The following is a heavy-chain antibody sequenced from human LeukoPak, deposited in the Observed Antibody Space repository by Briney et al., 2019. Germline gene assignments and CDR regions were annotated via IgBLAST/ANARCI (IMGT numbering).Heavy chain of an antibody. CDR2: IYYSGST. CDR1: GGSISSSSYY. D-gene: IGHD4-17*01. Sequence: PSETLSLTCTVSGGSISSSSYYWGWIRQPPGKGLEWIGSIYYSGSTYYNPSLKGRVTISVDTSKNQFSLKLSSVTAADTAVYYCARTPFPYGDYAYYFDYWGQGTLVTVSS. CDR3: ARTPFPYGDYAYYFDY. V-gene: IGHV4-39*01. J-gene: IGHJ4*02.